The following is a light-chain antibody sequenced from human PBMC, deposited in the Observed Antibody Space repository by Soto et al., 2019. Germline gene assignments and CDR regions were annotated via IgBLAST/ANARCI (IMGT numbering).Light chain of an antibody. J-gene: IGKJ5*01. CDR1: QSVSSS. V-gene: IGKV3-11*01. Sequence: EILLPRAPATISLPLGEGPTLSSRHLQSVSSSLAWYQQKPAQAPRLLIYDASNRATGIPARFSGSGSGTDFTLTISSLEPEDFAVYYCQQRSNWPPKITFCQATRLEI. CDR3: QQRSNWPPKIT. CDR2: DAS.